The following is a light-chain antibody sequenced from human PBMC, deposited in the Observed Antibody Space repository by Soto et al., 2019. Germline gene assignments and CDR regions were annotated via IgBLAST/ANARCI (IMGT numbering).Light chain of an antibody. CDR1: SSDVGGYNY. V-gene: IGLV2-14*01. J-gene: IGLJ3*02. Sequence: QSALTQPASVSGSPGQSITISCTGTSSDVGGYNYVSWYQQHPGKAPKLMIYEVSNRPSGVSNRFSGSKSGNTASLTISGLQAEDEADYYCSSYTSSSIRVLGGGTKLTVL. CDR2: EVS. CDR3: SSYTSSSIRV.